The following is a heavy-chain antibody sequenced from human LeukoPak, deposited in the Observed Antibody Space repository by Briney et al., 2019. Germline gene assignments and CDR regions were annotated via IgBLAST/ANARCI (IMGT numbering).Heavy chain of an antibody. J-gene: IGHJ4*02. Sequence: GGSLRLSCAASGFTFSSNWMHWVRQAPGKGLVWVSRINEDGSTTNYADSVKGRSTIFRDNAKNTLYLQMNSLRAEDTAVYYCVRDLGGRSGHRGQGTLVTVSS. D-gene: IGHD1-26*01. CDR1: GFTFSSNW. V-gene: IGHV3-74*01. CDR2: INEDGSTT. CDR3: VRDLGGRSGH.